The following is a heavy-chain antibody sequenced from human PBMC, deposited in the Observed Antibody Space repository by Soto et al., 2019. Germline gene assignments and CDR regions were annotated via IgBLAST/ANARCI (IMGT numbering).Heavy chain of an antibody. CDR1: GGSFSGYY. D-gene: IGHD3-10*01. J-gene: IGHJ4*02. Sequence: PSETLSLTCAVYGGSFSGYYWSWIRQPPGKGLEWIGEINHSGSTNYNPSLKSRVTISVDTSKNQFSLKLSSVTAADTAVYYCARVLPINSAPFDYWGQGTLVTVSS. V-gene: IGHV4-34*01. CDR3: ARVLPINSAPFDY. CDR2: INHSGST.